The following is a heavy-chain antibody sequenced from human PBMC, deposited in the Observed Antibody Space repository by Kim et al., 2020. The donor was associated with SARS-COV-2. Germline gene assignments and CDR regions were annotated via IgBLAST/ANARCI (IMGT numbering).Heavy chain of an antibody. V-gene: IGHV3-9*01. CDR2: ISWNSGNT. J-gene: IGHJ1*01. D-gene: IGHD6-19*01. Sequence: GGSLRLSCAASGFTFGDYAMHWVRQAPGKGLEWVSGISWNSGNTGYADSVKGRFTISRDNAKNSLYLQMNSLRAEDTALYYCAKDPGGWYAFPEYFHHWGQGTLVTVSS. CDR1: GFTFGDYA. CDR3: AKDPGGWYAFPEYFHH.